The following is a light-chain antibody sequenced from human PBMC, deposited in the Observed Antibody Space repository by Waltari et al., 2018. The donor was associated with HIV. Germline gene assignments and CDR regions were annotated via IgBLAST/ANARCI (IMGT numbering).Light chain of an antibody. V-gene: IGLV10-54*04. CDR2: RDN. CDR3: SAWDSSLSAVV. J-gene: IGLJ2*01. Sequence: QAGLTQPPSVSKGLRQTATLTCTGNRHNVGNQGAAWLQQHQGHPPKLLSYRDNKRPSGISERFSASRSGYTASLTITGLQPEDEADYFCSAWDSSLSAVVFGGGTTLTVL. CDR1: RHNVGNQG.